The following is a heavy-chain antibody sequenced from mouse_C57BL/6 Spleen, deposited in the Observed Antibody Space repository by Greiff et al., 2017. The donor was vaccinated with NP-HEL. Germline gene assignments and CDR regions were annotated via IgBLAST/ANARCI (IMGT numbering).Heavy chain of an antibody. CDR1: GYTFTSYT. CDR2: INPSSGYT. CDR3: ARSDTGSDY. Sequence: VQLQESGAELARPGASVKMSCKASGYTFTSYTMHWVKQRPGQGLEWIGYINPSSGYTKYNQKFKDKATLKADKSSSTAYMQLSSLTSEDSAVYYCARSDTGSDYWGQGTTLTVSS. V-gene: IGHV1-4*01. J-gene: IGHJ2*01. D-gene: IGHD4-1*01.